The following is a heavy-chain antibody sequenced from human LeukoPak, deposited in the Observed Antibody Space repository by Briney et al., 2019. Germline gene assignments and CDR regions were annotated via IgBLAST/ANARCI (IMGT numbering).Heavy chain of an antibody. V-gene: IGHV4-59*01. J-gene: IGHJ6*02. CDR3: ARDREPYGMDV. D-gene: IGHD1-26*01. CDR2: IYYSGST. CDR1: GGSISSYY. Sequence: SETLSPTCTVSGGSISSYYWSWIRQPPGKGLEWIGYIYYSGSTNYNPSLKSRVTISVDTSKNQFSLKLSSVTAADTAVYYCARDREPYGMDVWGQGTTVTVSS.